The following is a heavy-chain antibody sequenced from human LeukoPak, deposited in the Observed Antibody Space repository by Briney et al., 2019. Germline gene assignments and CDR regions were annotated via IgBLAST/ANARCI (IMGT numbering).Heavy chain of an antibody. CDR3: ARDLSSSYYYVFDY. D-gene: IGHD3-22*01. J-gene: IGHJ4*02. V-gene: IGHV1-18*01. CDR1: GYTFTSYG. Sequence: ASVKVSCKASGYTFTSYGISWVRQAPGQGLEWMGWISAYNGNTIYAQMLQGRVTMTTDTSTSTAYMELRSLRSDDTAVYYCARDLSSSYYYVFDYWGQGTLVTVSS. CDR2: ISAYNGNT.